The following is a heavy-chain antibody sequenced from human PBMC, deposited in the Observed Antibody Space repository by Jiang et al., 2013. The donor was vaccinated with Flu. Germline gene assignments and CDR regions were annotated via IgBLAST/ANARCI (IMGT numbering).Heavy chain of an antibody. CDR1: GGSFSGYY. Sequence: LLKPSETLSLTCAVYGGSFSGYYWSWIRQPPGKGLEWIGEINHSGSTNYNPSLKSRVTISVDTSKNQFSLKLSSVTAADTAVYYCARGSQWGPMIVVGRWAHHAFDIWGQGTMVTVSS. D-gene: IGHD3-22*01. CDR3: ARGSQWGPMIVVGRWAHHAFDI. CDR2: INHSGST. V-gene: IGHV4-34*01. J-gene: IGHJ3*02.